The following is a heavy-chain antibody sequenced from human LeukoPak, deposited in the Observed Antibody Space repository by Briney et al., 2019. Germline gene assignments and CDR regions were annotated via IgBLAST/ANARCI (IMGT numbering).Heavy chain of an antibody. CDR2: MNPNSGNT. CDR3: ARGRRSRGLYYYGSGSFQAIYNWFDP. Sequence: GASVKVSCRASGYTFTGYFMHWVRQAPGQGLEWMGWMNPNSGNTGYAQKFQGRVTMTRNTSISTAYMELSSLRSEDTAVYYCARGRRSRGLYYYGSGSFQAIYNWFDPWGRGTLVTVSS. J-gene: IGHJ5*02. D-gene: IGHD3-10*01. V-gene: IGHV1-8*02. CDR1: GYTFTGYF.